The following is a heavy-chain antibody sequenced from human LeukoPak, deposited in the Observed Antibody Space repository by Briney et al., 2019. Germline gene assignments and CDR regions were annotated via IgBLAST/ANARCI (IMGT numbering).Heavy chain of an antibody. J-gene: IGHJ6*03. CDR1: GDSISSYY. D-gene: IGHD1-1*01. Sequence: SETLSLTCTVSGDSISSYYWSWIRQPPGKGLEWIGYIYYGGSTNYNPSLKSRVTISVDTSKNQFSLKLSSVTAADTAVYYCASGTTTDYFYMDVWGKGTTVTVSS. CDR3: ASGTTTDYFYMDV. CDR2: IYYGGST. V-gene: IGHV4-59*01.